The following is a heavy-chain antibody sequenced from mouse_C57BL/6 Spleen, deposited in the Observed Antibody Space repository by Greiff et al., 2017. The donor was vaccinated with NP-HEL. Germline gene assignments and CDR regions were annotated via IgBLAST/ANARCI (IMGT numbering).Heavy chain of an antibody. D-gene: IGHD1-1*01. CDR3: TRKRDYHDRAMDY. V-gene: IGHV1-81*01. CDR2: IYPRSGNT. J-gene: IGHJ4*01. CDR1: GYTFTSYG. Sequence: QVQLQQSGAELARPGASVKLSCKASGYTFTSYGISWVKQRTGQGLEWIGEIYPRSGNTYYNEKFKGKATLTADKSSSTEYMELRTLTSEDSAVYFCTRKRDYHDRAMDYWGQGTSVTVSS.